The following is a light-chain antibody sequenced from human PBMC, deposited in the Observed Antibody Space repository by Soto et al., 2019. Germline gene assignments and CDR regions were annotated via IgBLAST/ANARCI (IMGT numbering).Light chain of an antibody. Sequence: QSVLTQPPSASGTPGQRVTISCSGSSSNIGSKTVHWYQQLPGTAPKLLIYGDNQRPSGVPDRFSVSKSGTSASLPISGIKFEDEADYYCASWDDSLNISVFGTGPKVTVL. CDR2: GDN. V-gene: IGLV1-44*01. CDR1: SSNIGSKT. CDR3: ASWDDSLNISV. J-gene: IGLJ1*01.